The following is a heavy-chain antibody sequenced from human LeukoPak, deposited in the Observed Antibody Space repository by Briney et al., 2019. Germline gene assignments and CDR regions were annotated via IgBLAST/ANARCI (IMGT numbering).Heavy chain of an antibody. J-gene: IGHJ1*01. Sequence: PSETLSLTCAVYGGSLSGFYWSWIRQSPEKGLEWLGDINHSGTRFSNPGTTNNNPSLKGRVTISADTSKNQFSLTLASVTAADTAVYYCARGGGRYCNDICCRYLQFWGQGTLVTVSS. CDR1: GGSLSGFY. V-gene: IGHV4-34*01. CDR3: ARGGGRYCNDICCRYLQF. D-gene: IGHD2/OR15-2a*01. CDR2: INHSGTRFSNPGTT.